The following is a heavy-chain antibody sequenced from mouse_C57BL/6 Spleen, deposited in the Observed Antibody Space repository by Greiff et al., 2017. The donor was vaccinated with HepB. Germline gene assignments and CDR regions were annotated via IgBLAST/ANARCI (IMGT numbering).Heavy chain of an antibody. Sequence: VQLQQPGAELVKPGASVKLSCKASGYTFTSYWMQWVKQRPGQGLEWIGEIDPSDSYTNYNQKFKGKATLTVDTSSSTAYMQLSSLTSEDSAVYYCARKDGSGYVFAYWGQGTLVTVSA. CDR1: GYTFTSYW. CDR2: IDPSDSYT. D-gene: IGHD3-2*02. CDR3: ARKDGSGYVFAY. J-gene: IGHJ3*01. V-gene: IGHV1-50*01.